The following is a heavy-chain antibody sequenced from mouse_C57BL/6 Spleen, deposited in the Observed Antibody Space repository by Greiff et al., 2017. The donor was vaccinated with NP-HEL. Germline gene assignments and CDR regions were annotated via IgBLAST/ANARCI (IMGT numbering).Heavy chain of an antibody. CDR3: AREGLYWYFDV. CDR2: INPNNGGT. CDR1: GYTFTDYN. V-gene: IGHV1-22*01. D-gene: IGHD3-3*01. J-gene: IGHJ1*03. Sequence: VHVKQSGPELVKPGASVKMSCKASGYTFTDYNMHWVKQSHGKSLEWIGYINPNNGGTSYNQKFKGKATLTVNKSSSTAYMELRSLTSEDSAVYYCAREGLYWYFDVWGTGTTVTVSS.